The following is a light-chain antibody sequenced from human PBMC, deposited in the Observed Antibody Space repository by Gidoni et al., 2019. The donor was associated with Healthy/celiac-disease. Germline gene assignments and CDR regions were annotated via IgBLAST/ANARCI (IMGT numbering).Light chain of an antibody. CDR3: MQALQTPPT. J-gene: IGKJ3*01. CDR2: LGS. CDR1: QSLLHSNGYNY. Sequence: DIEMTQSPLSLPVTPGEPASIPCRSSQSLLHSNGYNYLDWYLQKPGQSPQLLIYLGSSRASGVPDRFSGSGSGTDFTLKISRVEAEDVGVYYCMQALQTPPTFXPXTKVDIK. V-gene: IGKV2-28*01.